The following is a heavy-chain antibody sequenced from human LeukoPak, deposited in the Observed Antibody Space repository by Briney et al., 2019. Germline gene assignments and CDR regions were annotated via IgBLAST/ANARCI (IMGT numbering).Heavy chain of an antibody. J-gene: IGHJ4*02. D-gene: IGHD3-10*01. CDR2: VSDSGDT. CDR3: VRDDNWVPGLDY. CDR1: GGSIVSGSSF. Sequence: PSETLSLTCTVSGGSIVSGSSFWGWIRQAPGKGLEWIGTVSDSGDTYYNPSVKSRGFMSIDTSKNQFSLKLRSVTAADTAVFHCVRDDNWVPGLDYWGQGILVIVSA. V-gene: IGHV4-39*07.